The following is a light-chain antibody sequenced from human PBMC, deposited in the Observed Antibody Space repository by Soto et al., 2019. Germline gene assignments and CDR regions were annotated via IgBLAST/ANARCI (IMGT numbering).Light chain of an antibody. CDR1: QSISSW. CDR3: QQSYNSIT. CDR2: DAS. V-gene: IGKV1-5*01. J-gene: IGKJ5*01. Sequence: DIQMTQSPSTLSASVGDRVTITCRASQSISSWLAWYQQKPGKAPKLLIYDASSLQSGVPSRFSGSGSGTGFTLTINSLQPEDFATYYCQQSYNSITFGQGTRLEIK.